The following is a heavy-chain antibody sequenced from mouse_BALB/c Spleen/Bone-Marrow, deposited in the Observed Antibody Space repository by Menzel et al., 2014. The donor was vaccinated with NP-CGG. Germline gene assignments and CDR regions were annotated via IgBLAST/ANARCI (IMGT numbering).Heavy chain of an antibody. D-gene: IGHD2-3*01. V-gene: IGHV1-9*01. CDR2: ILPGNGSS. J-gene: IGHJ4*01. CDR3: ARTADGYYYAMDY. CDR1: GYTFSNYW. Sequence: VQLKESGAELMKPGASVKISCKATGYTFSNYWIEWIKQRPGHGLEWIGEILPGNGSSNYNEKLKGKATFTADTSSNTAYMQLSSLTSEDSAVYYCARTADGYYYAMDYWGQGTSVTVSS.